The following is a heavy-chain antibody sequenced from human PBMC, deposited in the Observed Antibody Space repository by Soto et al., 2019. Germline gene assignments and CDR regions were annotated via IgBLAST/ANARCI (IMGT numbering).Heavy chain of an antibody. V-gene: IGHV3-23*01. CDR3: AKGTAVTTGDMAY. CDR1: GFTFSSFA. CDR2: LTGSGDST. D-gene: IGHD4-17*01. J-gene: IGHJ4*02. Sequence: EVQLLESGGGLVQPGGSLRLSCAASGFTFSSFAMTWVRQAPGKGLEWVSSLTGSGDSTYYADSVKGRFTISRDNSKNTLYLQMNSLGADDTALYYCAKGTAVTTGDMAYWGQGTLVTVSS.